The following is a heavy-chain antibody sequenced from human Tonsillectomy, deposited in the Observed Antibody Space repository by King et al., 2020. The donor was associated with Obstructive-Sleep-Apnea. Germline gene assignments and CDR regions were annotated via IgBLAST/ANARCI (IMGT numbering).Heavy chain of an antibody. CDR1: GGSFSGYY. D-gene: IGHD6-13*01. V-gene: IGHV4-34*01. J-gene: IGHJ4*02. CDR3: ARGRCQIIGVAAAGKGHMDY. CDR2: INHSGST. Sequence: VQLQQWGAGLLKPSETLSLTCAVYGGSFSGYYWSWIRQPPGKGLEWIGEINHSGSTNYNPSLKSRVTISVDTSKNQFSLKLGSVTAADTAVYYCARGRCQIIGVAAAGKGHMDYWGQGTLVTVSS.